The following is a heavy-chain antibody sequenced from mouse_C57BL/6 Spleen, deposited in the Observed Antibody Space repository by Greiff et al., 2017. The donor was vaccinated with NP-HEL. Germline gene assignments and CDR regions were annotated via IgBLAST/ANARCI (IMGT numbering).Heavy chain of an antibody. J-gene: IGHJ3*01. CDR2: IYPSGGST. V-gene: IGHV1-78*01. D-gene: IGHD2-4*01. CDR3: ARDDYDVVWFAY. CDR1: GYTFTDHT. Sequence: QVQLQQSDAELVKPGASVKISCKASGYTFTDHTIHWMKQRPEQGLEWIGYIYPSGGSTNYNEKFKGKATLTADKSSSTAYMQRNSLTSEDSADYFCARDDYDVVWFAYWGQGTLVTVSA.